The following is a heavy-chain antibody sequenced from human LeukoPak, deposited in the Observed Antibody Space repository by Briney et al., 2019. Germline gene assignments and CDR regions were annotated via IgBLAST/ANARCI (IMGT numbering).Heavy chain of an antibody. J-gene: IGHJ3*02. CDR2: IYDSGST. CDR3: AGDCSGGSCYGAFDI. CDR1: GASIRSGDYY. Sequence: SETLSLTCTVSGASIRSGDYYWSWIRQPPGKGLEWIGYIYDSGSTYYNPSLKSRITISVDTSENRFSLKLSSVTATDTAVYYCAGDCSGGSCYGAFDIWGQGTMVTVSS. V-gene: IGHV4-30-4*01. D-gene: IGHD2-15*01.